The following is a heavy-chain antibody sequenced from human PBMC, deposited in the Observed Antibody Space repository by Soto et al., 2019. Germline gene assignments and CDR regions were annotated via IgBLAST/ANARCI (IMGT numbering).Heavy chain of an antibody. J-gene: IGHJ6*02. Sequence: GGSLRLSCAASGFTFSSYAMHWVRQAPGKGLEWVAVISYDGSNKYYADSVKGRFTISRDNSKNTLYLQMNSLRAEDTAVYYCARDPTTVVTPGLYDYYYYGMDVWGQGTTVTVS. CDR1: GFTFSSYA. CDR2: ISYDGSNK. D-gene: IGHD4-17*01. CDR3: ARDPTTVVTPGLYDYYYYGMDV. V-gene: IGHV3-30-3*01.